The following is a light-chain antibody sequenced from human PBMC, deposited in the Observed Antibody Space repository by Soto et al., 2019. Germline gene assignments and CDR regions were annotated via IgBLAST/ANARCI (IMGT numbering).Light chain of an antibody. Sequence: QSALTQPPSASGSPGQSVTISCTGTSXGVGGYDYVSWYQQHPGKAPKLMIYEVTIRPSGVSDRFSGSKSGNTASLTVSGLQAEDEADYYCSSYTGGNPSYVFGTGTKVTVL. CDR2: EVT. V-gene: IGLV2-8*01. CDR1: SXGVGGYDY. CDR3: SSYTGGNPSYV. J-gene: IGLJ1*01.